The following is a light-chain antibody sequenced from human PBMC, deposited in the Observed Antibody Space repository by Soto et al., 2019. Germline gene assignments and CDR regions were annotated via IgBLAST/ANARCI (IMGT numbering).Light chain of an antibody. Sequence: EIVLTQSPATLSLTPGDRATLSCRASQSVSRSLTWYQHKPGQAPRLLIYDASTRANGIPPRFSGSGSGTDFTLTISSLEPEDFAVYYCQQRSNSFGGGPKVEIK. CDR3: QQRSNS. J-gene: IGKJ4*01. CDR2: DAS. V-gene: IGKV3-11*01. CDR1: QSVSRS.